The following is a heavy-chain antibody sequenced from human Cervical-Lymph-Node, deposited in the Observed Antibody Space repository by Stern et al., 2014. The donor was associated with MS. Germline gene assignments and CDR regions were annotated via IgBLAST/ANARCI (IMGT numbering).Heavy chain of an antibody. CDR1: GYTFTAYF. J-gene: IGHJ4*02. Sequence: QLVQSGAEVERHGASVKVSCKASGYTFTAYFLHWVRQAPGQGLEWMGWISPKTGSATYAQKFQDRVTMTRDTSINTGYMEVSSLRSDDTAVYYCARDRGSYSDYWGQGTLVAVSS. D-gene: IGHD1-26*01. V-gene: IGHV1-2*02. CDR2: ISPKTGSA. CDR3: ARDRGSYSDY.